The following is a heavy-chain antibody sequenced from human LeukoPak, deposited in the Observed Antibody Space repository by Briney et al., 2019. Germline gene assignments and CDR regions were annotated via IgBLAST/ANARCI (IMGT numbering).Heavy chain of an antibody. J-gene: IGHJ4*02. CDR3: ARASSGSHIDY. CDR2: ISSSGSTI. Sequence: GGSLRLSCAASGFTFSSYGMHWVRQAPGKGLEWVSYISSSGSTIYYADSVKGRFTISRDNAKNSLCLQMNSLRAEDTAVYYCARASSGSHIDYWGREPWSPSPQ. D-gene: IGHD6-13*01. V-gene: IGHV3-48*04. CDR1: GFTFSSYG.